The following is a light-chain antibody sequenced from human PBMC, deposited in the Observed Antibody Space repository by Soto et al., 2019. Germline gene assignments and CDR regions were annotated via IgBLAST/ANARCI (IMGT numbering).Light chain of an antibody. CDR1: QGIRND. Sequence: AIQMTQSPSSLSASVGDRVTITCRASQGIRNDLGWYQQKPGKTPKLLMFDVSRLQSEVPSRFSGSGSGTDFTLTISSLQPEDFGTYYCLKDYNYPWTFGQGTKVEFK. V-gene: IGKV1-6*01. J-gene: IGKJ1*01. CDR2: DVS. CDR3: LKDYNYPWT.